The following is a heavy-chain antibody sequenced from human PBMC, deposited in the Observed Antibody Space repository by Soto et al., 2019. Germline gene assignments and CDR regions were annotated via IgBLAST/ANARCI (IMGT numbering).Heavy chain of an antibody. Sequence: GSSLTLSCAVSGFTFSSYAMHWVRQAPGKVLEWVAVISYDGSNKYYADSVKGRFTISRDNSKNTLYLQMNSLRAEDTAVYYCAKDRDLVVVVAARDAFDYWGQGTLVTVSS. CDR1: GFTFSSYA. D-gene: IGHD2-15*01. CDR3: AKDRDLVVVVAARDAFDY. V-gene: IGHV3-30-3*01. CDR2: ISYDGSNK. J-gene: IGHJ4*02.